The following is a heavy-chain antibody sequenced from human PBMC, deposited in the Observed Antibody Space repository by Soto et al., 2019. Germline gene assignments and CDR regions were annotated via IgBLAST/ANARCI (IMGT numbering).Heavy chain of an antibody. J-gene: IGHJ5*02. CDR1: GFTFSNAW. CDR2: FNPGGST. Sequence: PGGSLRLSCAASGFTFSNAWMSWIRQSPGKGLEWIGEFNPGGSTNYNPSLKSRLAISADRSTSQVSLRLTSVTAADAAVYFCARSAASFGGASYLGAWGQGTLVTVSS. D-gene: IGHD1-26*01. CDR3: ARSAASFGGASYLGA. V-gene: IGHV4-34*01.